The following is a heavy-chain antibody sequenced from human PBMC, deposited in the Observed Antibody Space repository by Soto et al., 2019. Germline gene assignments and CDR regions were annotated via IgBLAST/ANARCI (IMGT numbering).Heavy chain of an antibody. V-gene: IGHV3-30-3*01. CDR1: GFTFSSYA. Sequence: QVQLVESGGGVVQPGRSLRLSCAASGFTFSSYAMHWVRQAPGKGLEWVAVISYDGSNKYYADSVKGRFTISRDNSKNSLDLQMNSVRAEDTAVYYCARDQRGVYDSGSYWVYWGQGTLVTVSS. J-gene: IGHJ4*02. D-gene: IGHD3-10*01. CDR2: ISYDGSNK. CDR3: ARDQRGVYDSGSYWVY.